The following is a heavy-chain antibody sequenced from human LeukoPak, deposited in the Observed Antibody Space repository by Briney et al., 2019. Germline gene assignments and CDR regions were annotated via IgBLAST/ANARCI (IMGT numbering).Heavy chain of an antibody. V-gene: IGHV3-74*03. CDR2: INSDGSST. D-gene: IGHD1-26*01. CDR3: AKMYGGTYIGN. Sequence: GGSLRLSCVASGFTFSSYWMHWVRQAPGKGLVWVSRINSDGSSTKCADSVKGRFTISRDNAKNTLYLQMNSLRAEDTAVYYCAKMYGGTYIGNWGQGTLVTVSA. J-gene: IGHJ4*02. CDR1: GFTFSSYW.